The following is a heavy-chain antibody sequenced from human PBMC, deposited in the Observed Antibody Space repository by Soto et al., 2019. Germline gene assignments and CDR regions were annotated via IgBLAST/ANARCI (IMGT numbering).Heavy chain of an antibody. Sequence: SETLSLTCTVSGGSVSSYYWSWLRQTPGKGLEWIGYLDYSGRTNYNPSLKSRVTVTVDTSKNQLSLKLSSVTAADTAGYYCARAPDCSYTGCCNWFDPWGQGTLVTVSS. D-gene: IGHD2-2*01. J-gene: IGHJ5*02. CDR2: LDYSGRT. V-gene: IGHV4-59*02. CDR1: GGSVSSYY. CDR3: ARAPDCSYTGCCNWFDP.